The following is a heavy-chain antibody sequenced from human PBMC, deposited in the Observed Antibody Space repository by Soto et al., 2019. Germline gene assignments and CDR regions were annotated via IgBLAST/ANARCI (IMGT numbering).Heavy chain of an antibody. D-gene: IGHD3-3*01. CDR2: ISGSGGST. Sequence: GGSLRLSCAASGFTLSSYAMSWVRQAPGKGLEWVSAISGSGGSTYYADSVKGRFTISRDNSKNTLYLQMNSLRAEDTAVYYCAKDPSYYDFWSGYYDYWGQGTLVTVSS. CDR3: AKDPSYYDFWSGYYDY. V-gene: IGHV3-23*01. CDR1: GFTLSSYA. J-gene: IGHJ4*02.